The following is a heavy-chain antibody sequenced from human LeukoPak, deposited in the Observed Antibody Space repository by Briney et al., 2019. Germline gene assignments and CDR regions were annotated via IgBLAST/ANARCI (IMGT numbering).Heavy chain of an antibody. CDR3: ARLKLYFDFSTGNHYYFDS. D-gene: IGHD3-3*01. V-gene: IGHV4-59*08. Sequence: SETLSLTCSVSGGSTSSYYWSWIRQPPGKQLEWIGYIYYSGSTNYNPSLKSRVTISIDTSKNQFSLNLTSVTAADTAVYYCARLKLYFDFSTGNHYYFDSWGQGTLVIVSS. CDR1: GGSTSSYY. J-gene: IGHJ4*01. CDR2: IYYSGST.